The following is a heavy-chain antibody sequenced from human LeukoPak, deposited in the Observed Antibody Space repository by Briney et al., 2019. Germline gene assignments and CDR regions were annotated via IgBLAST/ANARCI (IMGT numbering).Heavy chain of an antibody. J-gene: IGHJ4*02. Sequence: GGSLRLSCAASGFDFSSNWMHWVRHAPGQGLVWVSRIKGDGISTNYADSVKGRFTISRDIAKNTLCLQMNSLRAEDTGVYYCAKDHYWSIDYWGRGTLVTVSS. CDR1: GFDFSSNW. CDR2: IKGDGIST. D-gene: IGHD3-3*01. CDR3: AKDHYWSIDY. V-gene: IGHV3-74*01.